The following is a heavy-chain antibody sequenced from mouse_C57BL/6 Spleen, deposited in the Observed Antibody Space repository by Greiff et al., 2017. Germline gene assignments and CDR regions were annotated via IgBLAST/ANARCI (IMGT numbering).Heavy chain of an antibody. V-gene: IGHV1-74*01. J-gene: IGHJ2*01. CDR1: GYTFTSYW. CDR3: AIGEIGYSNLYYFDY. Sequence: VQLQQPGAELVKPGASVKVSCKASGYTFTSYWMHWVKQRPGQGLEWIGRIHPSDSDTHYNQKFKGKATLTVAKSSSTAYMQLSSLTSEDSAVYCCAIGEIGYSNLYYFDYWGQGTTLTVSS. CDR2: IHPSDSDT. D-gene: IGHD2-5*01.